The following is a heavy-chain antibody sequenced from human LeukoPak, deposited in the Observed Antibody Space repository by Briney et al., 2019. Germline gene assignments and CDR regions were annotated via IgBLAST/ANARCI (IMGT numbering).Heavy chain of an antibody. CDR2: ISGNGANT. CDR3: GRITMVRGVIITPIDY. CDR1: GFTFSNYA. Sequence: GGSLRLSCAASGFTFSNYAMSWVRQAPGKGLEWVSAISGNGANTYYADSVKGRFSISRGNSRNTVYLQMNSLRGEDTAVYYCGRITMVRGVIITPIDYWGQGTLVTVSS. J-gene: IGHJ4*02. V-gene: IGHV3-23*01. D-gene: IGHD3-10*01.